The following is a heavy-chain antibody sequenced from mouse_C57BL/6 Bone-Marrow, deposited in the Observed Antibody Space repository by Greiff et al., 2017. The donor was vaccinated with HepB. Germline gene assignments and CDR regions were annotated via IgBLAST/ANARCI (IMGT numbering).Heavy chain of an antibody. CDR2: INPSNGGT. CDR3: ARWLLRTYAMDY. D-gene: IGHD2-3*01. Sequence: QVQLKQPGTELVKPGASVKLSCKASGYTFTSYWMHWVKQRPGQGLEWIGNINPSNGGTNYNEKFKSKATLTVDKSSSTAYMQLSSLTSEDSAVYYCARWLLRTYAMDYWGQGTSVTVSS. V-gene: IGHV1-53*01. J-gene: IGHJ4*01. CDR1: GYTFTSYW.